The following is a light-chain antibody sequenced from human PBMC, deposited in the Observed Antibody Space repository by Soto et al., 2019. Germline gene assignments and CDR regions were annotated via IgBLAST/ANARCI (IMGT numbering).Light chain of an antibody. J-gene: IGKJ4*01. Sequence: DIQMTQSPSSVSASVGDRVSITCRASQGISSWLAWYQQKPGRAPKLLISTGSSLQSGVPSRFIGTGSGTDFTLTTSSLQPEDVATYYCQQANSFPLTFGGGTKVEIK. V-gene: IGKV1-12*01. CDR3: QQANSFPLT. CDR2: TGS. CDR1: QGISSW.